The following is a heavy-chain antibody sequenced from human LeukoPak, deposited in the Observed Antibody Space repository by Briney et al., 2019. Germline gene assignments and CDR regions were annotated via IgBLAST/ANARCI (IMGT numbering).Heavy chain of an antibody. CDR3: ARESPYCSSTSCYAPTEYYYYMDV. V-gene: IGHV1-8*03. CDR2: MNPNSGNT. CDR1: GYTFTSYD. Sequence: ASVKVSCKASGYTFTSYDINWVRQATGQGLEWMGWMNPNSGNTAYAQKFQGRVTITRNTSISTAYMELSSLRSEDTAIYYCARESPYCSSTSCYAPTEYYYYMDVWGKGTTVTISS. D-gene: IGHD2-2*01. J-gene: IGHJ6*03.